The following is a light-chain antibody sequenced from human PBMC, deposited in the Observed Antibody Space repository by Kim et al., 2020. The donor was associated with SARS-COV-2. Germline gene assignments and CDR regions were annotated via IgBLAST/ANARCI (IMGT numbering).Light chain of an antibody. J-gene: IGKJ4*01. Sequence: SLSPGERATPSCRASQSVNTYLAWYRQKPGQAPRLLIFDASNRATGIPARFSGSGSGTDFTLTISSLEPEDFAVYYCQQRNNWLTFGGGTKVDIK. CDR1: QSVNTY. CDR3: QQRNNWLT. V-gene: IGKV3-11*01. CDR2: DAS.